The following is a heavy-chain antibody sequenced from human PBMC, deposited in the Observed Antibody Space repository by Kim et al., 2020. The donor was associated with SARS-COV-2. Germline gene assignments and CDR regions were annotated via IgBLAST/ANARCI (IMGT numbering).Heavy chain of an antibody. CDR2: INHSGST. CDR3: ARGRAGVVPSPVLGLGPYYEYDAMDV. Sequence: SETLSLTCAVYGGSFSGYKWSWIRQPPGKGLEWMGEINHSGSTTLSPSLKSRITISEDTSKSQFSLRLKSMTAADTAMYYCARGRAGVVPSPVLGLGPYYEYDAMDVWGRGTPVAVSS. CDR1: GGSFSGYK. J-gene: IGHJ6*02. V-gene: IGHV4-34*01. D-gene: IGHD2-8*02.